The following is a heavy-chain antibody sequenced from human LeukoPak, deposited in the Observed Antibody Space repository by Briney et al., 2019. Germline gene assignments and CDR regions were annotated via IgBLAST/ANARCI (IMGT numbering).Heavy chain of an antibody. V-gene: IGHV3-74*01. J-gene: IGHJ4*02. CDR2: INSDGTTT. Sequence: PGGSLRLSCASSAFNFTAYWMHWVRQDPRQGLLWVALINSDGTTTNYADSVKGRFTISRDNAKNSRYLQINSLRAEDPAVYYCASRSGHWGQGTLVTVS. CDR3: ASRSGH. CDR1: AFNFTAYW.